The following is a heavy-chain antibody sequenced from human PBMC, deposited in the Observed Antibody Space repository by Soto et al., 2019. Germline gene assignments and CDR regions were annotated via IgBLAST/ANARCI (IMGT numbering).Heavy chain of an antibody. J-gene: IGHJ4*02. V-gene: IGHV3-30*18. CDR1: GFIFNNYG. Sequence: QVQLVESGGDVVQPGRSLRLSCEASGFIFNNYGMHWVRQAPGKGLEWVAHISDDGSNEHYVDSVKGRFTISRDNSKNTVYLQMNSLRAEDTAVYYCAKDTYYRDSSGYYVFDYWGQGTLVTVSS. CDR2: ISDDGSNE. CDR3: AKDTYYRDSSGYYVFDY. D-gene: IGHD3-22*01.